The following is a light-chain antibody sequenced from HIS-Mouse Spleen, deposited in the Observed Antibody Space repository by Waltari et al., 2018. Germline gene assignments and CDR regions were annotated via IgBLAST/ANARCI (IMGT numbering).Light chain of an antibody. V-gene: IGLV2-23*01. CDR2: EGS. Sequence: QSALTQPASVSGSPGQSITISCTGTSSDVGSYNLFSWYQQHPGKAPKLMIYEGSKRPSGLAKCFSGSDSGNTAALTISVLQAEDEADYYCCAHAGSSKSWVFGGGTTLTVL. J-gene: IGLJ3*02. CDR3: CAHAGSSKSWV. CDR1: SSDVGSYNL.